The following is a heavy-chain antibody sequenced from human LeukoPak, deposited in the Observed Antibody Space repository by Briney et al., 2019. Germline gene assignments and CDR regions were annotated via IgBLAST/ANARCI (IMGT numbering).Heavy chain of an antibody. CDR2: IYYSGST. V-gene: IGHV4-59*12. Sequence: SETLSLTCTVSGGSISSYYWSWIRQPPGKGLEWIGYIYYSGSTNYNPSLKSRVTISVDTSKNQFSLKLSSVTAADTAVYYCARSYSRQWLAKGYFDYWGQGTLVTVSS. J-gene: IGHJ4*02. CDR1: GGSISSYY. D-gene: IGHD6-19*01. CDR3: ARSYSRQWLAKGYFDY.